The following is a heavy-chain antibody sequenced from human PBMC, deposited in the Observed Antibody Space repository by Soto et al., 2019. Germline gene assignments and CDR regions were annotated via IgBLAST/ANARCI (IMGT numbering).Heavy chain of an antibody. Sequence: EVQLLESGGGLVQPGGSLRLSCAASGFTFTNYGRGWVRQAPGKGLQWVSTLSASGGSTYYADSVRGRFTISRDNSKNTVYLQMNSLRAEDTAVYYCAKARDDSIDYYRIGYYFDYWGQGTLVTVSS. CDR1: GFTFTNYG. J-gene: IGHJ4*02. V-gene: IGHV3-23*01. CDR3: AKARDDSIDYYRIGYYFDY. D-gene: IGHD3-22*01. CDR2: LSASGGST.